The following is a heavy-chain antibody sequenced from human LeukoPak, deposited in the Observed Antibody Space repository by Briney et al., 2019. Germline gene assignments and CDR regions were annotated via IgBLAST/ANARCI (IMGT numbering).Heavy chain of an antibody. CDR2: IRSDGTNK. Sequence: QPGRSLRPSCAASGFNFRNYDMHWVRQAPGKGLEWVASIRSDGTNKYYADSVKGRFTISRDNAKNTLFLQMNSLRAEETAVYYCARAYYFDTTGHDSDALDIWGRGTMVTVSS. V-gene: IGHV3-33*01. D-gene: IGHD3-22*01. CDR3: ARAYYFDTTGHDSDALDI. CDR1: GFNFRNYD. J-gene: IGHJ3*02.